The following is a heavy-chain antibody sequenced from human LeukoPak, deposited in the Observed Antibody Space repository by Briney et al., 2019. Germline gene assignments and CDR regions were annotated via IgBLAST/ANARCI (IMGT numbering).Heavy chain of an antibody. D-gene: IGHD6-6*01. CDR3: ARDRGSSSSDWFDP. CDR2: IYYSGST. J-gene: IGHJ5*02. CDR1: GGSISSYY. Sequence: SETLSLTCTVSGGSISSYYWSWIRQPPGKGLEWIGYIYYSGSTNYNPSLKGRVTISVDTSKNQFSLKLSSVTAADTAVYYCARDRGSSSSDWFDPWGQGTLVTVSS. V-gene: IGHV4-59*01.